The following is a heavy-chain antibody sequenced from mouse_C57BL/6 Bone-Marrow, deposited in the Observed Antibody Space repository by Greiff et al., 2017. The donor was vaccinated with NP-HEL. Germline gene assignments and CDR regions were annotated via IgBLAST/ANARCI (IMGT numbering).Heavy chain of an antibody. Sequence: QVHVKQSGAELARPGASVKLSCKASGYTFTSYGISWVKQRTGQGLEWIGEIYPRSGNTYYNEKFKGKATLTADKSSSTAYMELRSLTSEDSAVYFCARPHYYGSSFYYFDYWGQGTTLTVSS. CDR3: ARPHYYGSSFYYFDY. V-gene: IGHV1-81*01. D-gene: IGHD1-1*01. CDR2: IYPRSGNT. CDR1: GYTFTSYG. J-gene: IGHJ2*01.